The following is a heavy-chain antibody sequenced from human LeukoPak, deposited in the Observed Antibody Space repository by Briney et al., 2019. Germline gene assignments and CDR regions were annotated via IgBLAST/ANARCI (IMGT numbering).Heavy chain of an antibody. CDR1: GYSISSGYY. Sequence: SETLSLTCAVSGYSISSGYYWGWIRQPPGKGLEWIGSIYHSGSTYYNPSLKSRVTISVDTSKNQFSLKLSSVTAADTAAYYCARHRRAARPTRHYYYYYMDVWGKGTTVTVSS. V-gene: IGHV4-38-2*01. J-gene: IGHJ6*03. D-gene: IGHD6-6*01. CDR2: IYHSGST. CDR3: ARHRRAARPTRHYYYYYMDV.